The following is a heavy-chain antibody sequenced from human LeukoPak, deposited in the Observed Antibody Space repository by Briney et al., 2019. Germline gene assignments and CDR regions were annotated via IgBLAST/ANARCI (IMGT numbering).Heavy chain of an antibody. CDR2: MYYSGTA. CDR3: ARDRDGYPY. CDR1: GGSMISYH. V-gene: IGHV4-59*01. Sequence: SETLSLTCTVSGGSMISYHWTWIRQSPGKGLEWIGYMYYSGTADYNPSLKSRVTMSVDTYKNQFSLKLSSVTAADTAVYYCARDRDGYPYWGQGTLVTVSS. D-gene: IGHD5-24*01. J-gene: IGHJ4*02.